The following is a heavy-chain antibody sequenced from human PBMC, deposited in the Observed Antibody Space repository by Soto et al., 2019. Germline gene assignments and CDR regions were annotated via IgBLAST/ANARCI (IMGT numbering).Heavy chain of an antibody. CDR3: ARSIQDFDI. J-gene: IGHJ3*02. Sequence: QPQLVQSGADVKKPGASVKVSCTASGYTFTNYDISWVRQAPGQGLEWMGWISTHNVNTNYAQNFQGRVTMTTDTTTSTAHMRLRSLTSDETAVYYCARSIQDFDIWGQRTMVAVYS. CDR1: GYTFTNYD. V-gene: IGHV1-18*01. CDR2: ISTHNVNT. D-gene: IGHD6-6*01.